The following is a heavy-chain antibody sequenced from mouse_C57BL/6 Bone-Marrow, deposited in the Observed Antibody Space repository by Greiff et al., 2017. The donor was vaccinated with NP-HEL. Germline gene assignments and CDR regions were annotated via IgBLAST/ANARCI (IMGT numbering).Heavy chain of an antibody. CDR3: ARDPPHYFDY. CDR2: INPSSGYT. CDR1: GYTFTSYT. Sequence: VMLVESGADLARPGASVTLSCKASGYTFTSYTMYWVNQRPGRGLEWIGYINPSSGYTNYNQKFKDKATLTADKSSSTSYMQLSSLTSEDSAVYYCARDPPHYFDYWGQGTTLTVSS. J-gene: IGHJ2*01. V-gene: IGHV1-4*01.